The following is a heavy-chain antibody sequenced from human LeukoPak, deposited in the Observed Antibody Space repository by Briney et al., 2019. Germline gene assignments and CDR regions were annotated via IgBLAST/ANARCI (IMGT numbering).Heavy chain of an antibody. J-gene: IGHJ4*02. CDR2: INTDTGNP. CDR3: ASTYHDNNGDLRYHFDY. Sequence: ASVKVSCKASGYTFNYYAMNWVRQAPGQGLEWMGWINTDTGNPTYAQGFTGRFVFSLDTSVSTAYLQISSLKAEDTAVYYCASTYHDNNGDLRYHFDYWGQGALVTVSS. D-gene: IGHD3-22*01. V-gene: IGHV7-4-1*02. CDR1: GYTFNYYA.